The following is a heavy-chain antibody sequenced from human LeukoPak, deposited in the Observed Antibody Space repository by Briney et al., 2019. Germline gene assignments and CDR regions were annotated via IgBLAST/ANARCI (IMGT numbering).Heavy chain of an antibody. CDR3: AREAQLWFRGTIDY. CDR1: GGTFSSYA. CDR2: IIPIFGTA. J-gene: IGHJ4*02. Sequence: SVKVSCKASGGTFSSYAISWVRQAPGQGLEWKGGIIPIFGTANYAQKFQGRVTITADESTSTAYMELSSLRSEDTAVYYCAREAQLWFRGTIDYWGQGTLVTVSS. D-gene: IGHD5-18*01. V-gene: IGHV1-69*13.